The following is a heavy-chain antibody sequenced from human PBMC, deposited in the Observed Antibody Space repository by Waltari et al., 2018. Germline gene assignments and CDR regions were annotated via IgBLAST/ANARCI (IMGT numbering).Heavy chain of an antibody. J-gene: IGHJ5*02. V-gene: IGHV4-34*01. CDR2: ISHNGRT. Sequence: QVQLQQWGAGLLKPSETLSLTCAVNGGSSNSYYWGWIRQPPGKGPEWIGEISHNGRTNENPSLKSRVAISVDTSKNHFSLKLNFLTAADTAVYYCARGEQLHLIRRNSFDTWGQGTLVTVSS. CDR3: ARGEQLHLIRRNSFDT. D-gene: IGHD1-1*01. CDR1: GGSSNSYY.